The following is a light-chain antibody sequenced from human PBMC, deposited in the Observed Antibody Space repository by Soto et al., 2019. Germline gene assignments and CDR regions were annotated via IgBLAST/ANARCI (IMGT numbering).Light chain of an antibody. Sequence: DIQMTQSPTSLSASVGDRVTITCRASQGIRNFVAWYQQKPGKAPKLLIYAASTLQSGVPSRFSGSGSGTVFILTINCLQPEDVATYSCQKYSSVPVFGPGTKVEIK. V-gene: IGKV1-27*01. CDR1: QGIRNF. J-gene: IGKJ3*01. CDR3: QKYSSVPV. CDR2: AAS.